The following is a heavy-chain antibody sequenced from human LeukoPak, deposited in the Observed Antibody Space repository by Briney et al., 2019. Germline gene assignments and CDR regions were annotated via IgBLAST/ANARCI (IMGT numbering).Heavy chain of an antibody. CDR1: GGSISSYY. D-gene: IGHD4-17*01. Sequence: SETLSLTCTVSGGSISSYYWSWIRQPPGKGLEWIGYIYTSGSTNYNPSLRSRVTISVDTSKNQFYLRLSSVTAADTAVYFCARGHFLDYGDYWVAFDIWGQGTMVTVSS. CDR3: ARGHFLDYGDYWVAFDI. J-gene: IGHJ3*02. V-gene: IGHV4-4*09. CDR2: IYTSGST.